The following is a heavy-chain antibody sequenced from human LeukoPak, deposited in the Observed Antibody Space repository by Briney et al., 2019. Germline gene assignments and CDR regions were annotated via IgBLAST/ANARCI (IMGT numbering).Heavy chain of an antibody. CDR1: GGSFSGYY. J-gene: IGHJ5*02. D-gene: IGHD2-2*01. CDR3: ARGRYCSSTSCRQNNWFDP. V-gene: IGHV4-34*01. Sequence: SETLSLTCAVYGGSFSGYYWSWIRQPPGKGPEWIGEINHSGSTNYNPSLKSRVTISVDTSKNQFSLKLSSVTAADTAVYYCARGRYCSSTSCRQNNWFDPWGQGTLVTVSS. CDR2: INHSGST.